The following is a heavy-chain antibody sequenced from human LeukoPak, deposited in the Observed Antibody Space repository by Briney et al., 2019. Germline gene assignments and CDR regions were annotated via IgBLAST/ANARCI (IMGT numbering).Heavy chain of an antibody. J-gene: IGHJ4*02. Sequence: PSETLSLTCTVSGGSISSYYWSWIRQPAGKGLEWIGRIYTSGGTNYNASLKSRVSMSLDTSKNQFALKLSSVTAADTAVFYCARENSGSYREFDYWGQGTLVTVSS. CDR2: IYTSGGT. D-gene: IGHD1-26*01. CDR1: GGSISSYY. V-gene: IGHV4-4*07. CDR3: ARENSGSYREFDY.